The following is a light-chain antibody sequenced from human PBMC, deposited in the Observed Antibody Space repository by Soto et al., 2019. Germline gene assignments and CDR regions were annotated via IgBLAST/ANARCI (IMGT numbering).Light chain of an antibody. V-gene: IGLV2-23*02. CDR3: CSYAGSGTVV. CDR2: DVT. Sequence: HSALTQPASVSGSPGQSITISCTGTSSDVGSYNLVSWYQQHPGTAPKLMIFDVTKRPSGVSHRFSGSKSGNTASLAISGLQAEDEADYYCCSYAGSGTVVFGGGTKLTVL. J-gene: IGLJ2*01. CDR1: SSDVGSYNL.